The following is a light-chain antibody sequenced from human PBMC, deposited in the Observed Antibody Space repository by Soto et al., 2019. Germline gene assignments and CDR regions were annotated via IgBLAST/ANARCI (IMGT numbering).Light chain of an antibody. CDR1: RSVSSN. V-gene: IGKV3-15*01. J-gene: IGKJ1*01. CDR2: GAS. CDR3: QQYNTWPPWT. Sequence: EILMTQSPATLSVSPGDWATLSCRARRSVSSNLAWYQQKPGQAPRLLIYGASTRATGIPARFSGSGSGTAFTLTIGSLQSEDFAVYYCQQYNTWPPWTFGQGTKVEIK.